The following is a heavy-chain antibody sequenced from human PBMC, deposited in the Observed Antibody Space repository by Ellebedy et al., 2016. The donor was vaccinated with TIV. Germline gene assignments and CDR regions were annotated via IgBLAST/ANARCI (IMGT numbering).Heavy chain of an antibody. CDR1: GFTFSNYV. Sequence: PGGSLRLSCAASGFTFSNYVMTWVRQAPGKGLEWVSGISVSSDSKYYLDSVKGRFTISRDNSKNTLYLQMNSLRAEDTAVYYCAKYSETRSPGDYWGQGTLVTVSS. CDR2: ISVSSDSK. J-gene: IGHJ4*02. CDR3: AKYSETRSPGDY. V-gene: IGHV3-23*01. D-gene: IGHD2-15*01.